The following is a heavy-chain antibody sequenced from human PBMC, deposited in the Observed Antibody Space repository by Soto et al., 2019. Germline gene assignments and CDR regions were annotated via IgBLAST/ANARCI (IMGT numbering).Heavy chain of an antibody. V-gene: IGHV3-23*01. D-gene: IGHD3-16*01. CDR3: AKEVRTPSTITFGGVRVGRGVDV. CDR1: GFTFSTYA. J-gene: IGHJ6*02. CDR2: ISSTGNTP. Sequence: EVQLLESGGGLVQPGGSLRLSCAASGFTFSTYAMNWVRQAPGKGLEWVSAISSTGNTPYYADSVKGRFTISRDNYKNTLYMQMNSLRAEDTAVYYCAKEVRTPSTITFGGVRVGRGVDVWGQGNTVTVSS.